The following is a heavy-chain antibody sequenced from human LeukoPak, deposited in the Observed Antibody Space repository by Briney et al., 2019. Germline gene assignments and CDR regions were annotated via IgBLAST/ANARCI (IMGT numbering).Heavy chain of an antibody. V-gene: IGHV3-48*01. CDR1: GFTLSSYS. CDR3: AKGRGWEASYYYYYMDV. CDR2: ISSSSSII. Sequence: PGGSLRLSCAASGFTLSSYSMNWVRQAPRKGLEWVSYISSSSSIIYYADSVKGRFTVSRDNAQNSLHLQMNSLRAEDTAVYYCAKGRGWEASYYYYYMDVWGKGTTVTISS. J-gene: IGHJ6*03. D-gene: IGHD1-26*01.